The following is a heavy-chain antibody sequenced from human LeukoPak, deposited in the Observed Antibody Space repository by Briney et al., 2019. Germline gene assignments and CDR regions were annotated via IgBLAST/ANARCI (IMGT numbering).Heavy chain of an antibody. V-gene: IGHV3-48*03. J-gene: IGHJ4*02. D-gene: IGHD2-15*01. CDR3: ATGGACSGGSCYGYFDY. CDR1: GFTFSNYE. CDR2: ISSRDSII. Sequence: PGGSLRLSCAASGFTFSNYEMNWVRQAPGKGLEWVSYISSRDSIIYYADYVKGRFTISRDNAKNSLYPQMNSLRAEDTAVYYCATGGACSGGSCYGYFDYWGQGTLVTVSS.